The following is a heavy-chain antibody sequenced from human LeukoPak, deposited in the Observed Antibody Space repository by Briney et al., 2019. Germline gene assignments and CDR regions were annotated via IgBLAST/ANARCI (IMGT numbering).Heavy chain of an antibody. CDR2: IIGSSGST. Sequence: GGSLRLSCAASGFSFNSYAMSWVRQAPGKGLEWVSIIIGSSGSTFYADSVKGRFTISRDNSKNTLYLQMNSLRLEDTAVYYCAKGGYDYIEVAYFDFWGRGTLVTVSS. J-gene: IGHJ4*02. V-gene: IGHV3-23*01. CDR1: GFSFNSYA. D-gene: IGHD5-12*01. CDR3: AKGGYDYIEVAYFDF.